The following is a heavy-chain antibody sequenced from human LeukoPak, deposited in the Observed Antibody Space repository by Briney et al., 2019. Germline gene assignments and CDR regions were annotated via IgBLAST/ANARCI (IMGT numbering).Heavy chain of an antibody. V-gene: IGHV3-23*01. D-gene: IGHD3-22*01. CDR3: AGLVGRYSSGLYYYYFDY. CDR1: GVTFSSYA. J-gene: IGHJ4*02. Sequence: GGSLRLSCAASGVTFSSYAMSWVRQAPGKGLEWVSAISGSGGSTYYADSVKGRFTISRDNSKNTLYLQMNSLRAEDTAVYYCAGLVGRYSSGLYYYYFDYWGQGTLVTVSS. CDR2: ISGSGGST.